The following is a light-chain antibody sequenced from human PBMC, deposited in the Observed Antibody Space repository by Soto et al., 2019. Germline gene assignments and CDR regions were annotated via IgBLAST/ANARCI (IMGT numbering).Light chain of an antibody. Sequence: EIVMTQSPSTLSVSPGERVTISCRASQSVSGNLAWYQQKPGNAPKLLIYGASTMATGIPARFSGSGSGTDFTLTISSLQTEDFAVYYCQQSNNWLFTFGRGTRVEIK. V-gene: IGKV3-15*01. J-gene: IGKJ4*01. CDR2: GAS. CDR1: QSVSGN. CDR3: QQSNNWLFT.